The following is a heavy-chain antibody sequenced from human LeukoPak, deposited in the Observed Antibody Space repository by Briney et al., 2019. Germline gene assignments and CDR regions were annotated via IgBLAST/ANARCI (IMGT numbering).Heavy chain of an antibody. Sequence: SETLSLTRTVSRGSASSNIYYSNWTRLPPGKGLEWIGYIYYRGSTNYNPPLKSRVTISVDTSKNQFSLKLTALTPADTPVYYCAREDSSGYLGCWSEGTLVTVSS. CDR3: AREDSSGYLGC. CDR2: IYYRGST. J-gene: IGHJ4*02. D-gene: IGHD3-22*01. CDR1: RGSASSNIYY. V-gene: IGHV4-61*01.